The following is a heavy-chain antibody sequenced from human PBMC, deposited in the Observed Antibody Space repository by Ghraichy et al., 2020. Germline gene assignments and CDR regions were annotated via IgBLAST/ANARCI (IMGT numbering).Heavy chain of an antibody. V-gene: IGHV4-39*01. CDR3: SYCSGGSCHDY. Sequence: SETLSLTCTVSGGSISSSSYYWGWIRQPPGKGLEWIGSIYYSGSTYYNPSLKSRVTISVDTSKNQFSLKLSSVTAADTAVYYCSYCSGGSCHDYWGQGTLVTVSS. J-gene: IGHJ4*02. D-gene: IGHD2-15*01. CDR1: GGSISSSSYY. CDR2: IYYSGST.